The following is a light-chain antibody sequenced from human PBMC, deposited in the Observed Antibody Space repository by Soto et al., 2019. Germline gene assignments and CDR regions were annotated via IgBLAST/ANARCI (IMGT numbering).Light chain of an antibody. J-gene: IGKJ1*01. V-gene: IGKV3-15*01. CDR3: QQYNNWPRT. Sequence: ETVMTQSPATLSVSPGERATLSCRASQSVSSKLAWYQQKPGQAPRLLTYGASTRATGIPARFSGSGSGTEFTLTISSLQSEDYALYYCQQYNNWPRTFGEGTKVEIK. CDR2: GAS. CDR1: QSVSSK.